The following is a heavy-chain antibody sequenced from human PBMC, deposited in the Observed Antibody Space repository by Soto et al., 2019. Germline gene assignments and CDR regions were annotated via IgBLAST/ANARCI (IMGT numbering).Heavy chain of an antibody. CDR2: IIPLFVTT. CDR1: GDTFKNCV. CDR3: AAELGFGKLSVV. D-gene: IGHD3-10*01. Sequence: GASVKVSCKASGDTFKNCVISWVRQAPGQGLEWMGGIIPLFVTTDFAQRFQGRLTITTDESTTTAYMELSRLRSEDTATYYCAAELGFGKLSVVWVQGTTVTVSS. V-gene: IGHV1-69*05. J-gene: IGHJ6*02.